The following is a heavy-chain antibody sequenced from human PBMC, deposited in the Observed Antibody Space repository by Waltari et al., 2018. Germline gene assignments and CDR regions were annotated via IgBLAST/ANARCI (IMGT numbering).Heavy chain of an antibody. V-gene: IGHV4-4*02. CDR1: GGPISNSHR. CDR3: ARAGLPMITFGGVIVPPHFDY. J-gene: IGHJ4*02. D-gene: IGHD3-16*02. Sequence: QVQLQASGPGLVKPSGTLSLTCAVSGGPISNSHRWSWVRQPPGKGLGWIGEIYHSGSTNYNPSLKSRVTMSVDRSKNQFSLKLISVTAADTAVYYCARAGLPMITFGGVIVPPHFDYWGQGTLVTVSS. CDR2: IYHSGST.